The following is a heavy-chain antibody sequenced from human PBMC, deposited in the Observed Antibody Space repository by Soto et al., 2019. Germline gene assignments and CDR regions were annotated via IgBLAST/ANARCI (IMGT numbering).Heavy chain of an antibody. CDR2: IKSKTDGRTT. J-gene: IGHJ6*02. CDR3: FSSADHDYYGMDV. CDR1: GFTFSNAW. Sequence: GGSLRLSCAASGFTFSNAWMNWVRQAPGKGLEWVGRIKSKTDGRTTDYAALVKGRFTISRDDSKNTLYLQMNSLKTEDTALYYCFSSADHDYYGMDVWGQGTTVTVSS. V-gene: IGHV3-15*07. D-gene: IGHD6-6*01.